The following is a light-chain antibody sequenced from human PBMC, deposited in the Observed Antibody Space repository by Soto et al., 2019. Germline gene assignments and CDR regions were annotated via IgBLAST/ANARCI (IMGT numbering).Light chain of an antibody. CDR1: QSVSSY. J-gene: IGKJ1*01. CDR3: QQNKDWPGT. V-gene: IGKV3-15*01. CDR2: DAS. Sequence: EIVLTQSPGTLSLSPGERATLSCRASQSVSSYLAWYQQKPGQAPRLLIYDASTRATGIPARFSGSGSGTEFTLTISSLQSEDFGVYYCQQNKDWPGTFGQGTKVDI.